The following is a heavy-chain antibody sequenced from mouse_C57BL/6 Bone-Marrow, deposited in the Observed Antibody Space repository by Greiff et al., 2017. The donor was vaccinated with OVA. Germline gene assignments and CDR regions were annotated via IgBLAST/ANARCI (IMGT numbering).Heavy chain of an antibody. Sequence: QVQLQQPGAELVKPGASVKLSCKASGYTFTSYWMHWVKQRPGQGLEWIGMIHPNRGSTNYNGKFKGKATLTAEKSSSTAYMQLSSLTSEDSAVYFCARMSYYGRSYPWFAYWGQGTLVTVSA. D-gene: IGHD1-1*01. CDR1: GYTFTSYW. CDR2: IHPNRGST. V-gene: IGHV1-64*01. CDR3: ARMSYYGRSYPWFAY. J-gene: IGHJ3*01.